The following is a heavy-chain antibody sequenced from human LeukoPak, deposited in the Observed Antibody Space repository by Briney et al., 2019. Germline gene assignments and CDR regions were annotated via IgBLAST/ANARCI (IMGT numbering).Heavy chain of an antibody. CDR1: GGSFSGYY. V-gene: IGHV4-34*01. D-gene: IGHD3-10*01. J-gene: IGHJ4*02. CDR3: ARVGADGSGFLFDY. CDR2: INHSGST. Sequence: SETLSLTCAVYGGSFSGYYWSWIRQPPGKGLEWIGEINHSGSTNYNPSLKSRVTISVDASKNQFSLKLSSVTAADTAVYYCARVGADGSGFLFDYWGQGTLVTVSS.